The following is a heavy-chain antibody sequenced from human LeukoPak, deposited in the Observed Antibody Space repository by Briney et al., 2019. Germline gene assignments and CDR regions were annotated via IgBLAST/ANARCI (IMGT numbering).Heavy chain of an antibody. D-gene: IGHD1-26*01. CDR1: GFTVSSNY. CDR3: GRARGIYYAGLFDY. V-gene: IGHV3-53*01. J-gene: IGHJ4*02. Sequence: GGSLRLSCAASGFTVSSNYMSWVRQAPGRGLEWVSVIYSGGSTYYADSVEGRFTISRDNSKNTLYLQMNSLRAEEKAVYYCGRARGIYYAGLFDYWGQGPLVTVSS. CDR2: IYSGGST.